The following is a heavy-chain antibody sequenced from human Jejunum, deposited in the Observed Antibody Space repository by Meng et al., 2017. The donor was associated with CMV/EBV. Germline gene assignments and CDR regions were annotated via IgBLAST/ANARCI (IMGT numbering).Heavy chain of an antibody. Sequence: LSLSCAASGFTFSNYALNWVRQAPGKGLEWVSGIRHDGGTFYAASVKGRFTISRDNSKNTLYLQMNSLRAEDTAVYYCAKATDFDYWGQGTLVTVSS. CDR2: IRHDGGT. D-gene: IGHD4-11*01. CDR1: GFTFSNYA. J-gene: IGHJ4*02. V-gene: IGHV3-23*01. CDR3: AKATDFDY.